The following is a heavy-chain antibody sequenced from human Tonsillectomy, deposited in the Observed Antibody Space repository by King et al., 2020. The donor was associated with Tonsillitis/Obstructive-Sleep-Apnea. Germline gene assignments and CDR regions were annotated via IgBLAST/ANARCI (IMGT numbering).Heavy chain of an antibody. Sequence: QLQESGPGLVKPSETLSLTCTVSGDSIGTYYWSWLRQFPGKGLEWIAYIRYTGSTDYNPSLKSRVTTSIDTSKKQFSLKLSSLTTADTAVYYCARETTLYAFDIWGQGTMVTVSS. CDR2: IRYTGST. V-gene: IGHV4-59*01. D-gene: IGHD1-7*01. CDR3: ARETTLYAFDI. J-gene: IGHJ3*02. CDR1: GDSIGTYY.